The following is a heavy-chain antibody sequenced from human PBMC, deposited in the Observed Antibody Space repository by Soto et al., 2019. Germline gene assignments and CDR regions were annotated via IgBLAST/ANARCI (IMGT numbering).Heavy chain of an antibody. Sequence: QVQLVQSGTEVKKPGASVKVSCKASGYTFTSYGITWVRQAPGQGLEWMGWISVFNANTNYAQNLQGRVTMTRDTSTNTGYMELRNLRSDDTAVHYCARDLTVPGTSGYWGQGTLVTVSA. J-gene: IGHJ4*02. CDR3: ARDLTVPGTSGY. CDR2: ISVFNANT. V-gene: IGHV1-18*04. D-gene: IGHD6-19*01. CDR1: GYTFTSYG.